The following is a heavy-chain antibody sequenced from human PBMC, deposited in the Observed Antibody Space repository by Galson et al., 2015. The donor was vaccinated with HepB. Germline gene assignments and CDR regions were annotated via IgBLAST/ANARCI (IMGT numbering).Heavy chain of an antibody. CDR1: GYTFTGYY. Sequence: SVKVSCKASGYTFTGYYMHWVRQAPGQGLEWMGWINPNSGGTNYAQKFQGRVTMTRDTSISTAYMELSRLRSDDTAVYYCARPTEIVVPAASFDYWGQGTLVTVSS. D-gene: IGHD2-2*01. V-gene: IGHV1-2*02. CDR2: INPNSGGT. CDR3: ARPTEIVVPAASFDY. J-gene: IGHJ4*02.